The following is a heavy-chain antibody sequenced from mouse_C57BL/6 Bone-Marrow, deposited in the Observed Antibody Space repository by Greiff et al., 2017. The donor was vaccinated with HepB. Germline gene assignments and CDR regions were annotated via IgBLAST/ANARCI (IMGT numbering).Heavy chain of an antibody. D-gene: IGHD2-3*01. J-gene: IGHJ2*01. CDR1: GYTFTSYW. CDR2: IDPSDSYT. Sequence: QVQLQQPGAELVRPGTSVKLSCKASGYTFTSYWMHWVKQRPGQGLEWIGVIDPSDSYTNYNQKFKGKATLTVDTSSSTAYMQLSSLTSDDSAVYYCGLYDGYFDYWGQGTTLTVSS. V-gene: IGHV1-59*01. CDR3: GLYDGYFDY.